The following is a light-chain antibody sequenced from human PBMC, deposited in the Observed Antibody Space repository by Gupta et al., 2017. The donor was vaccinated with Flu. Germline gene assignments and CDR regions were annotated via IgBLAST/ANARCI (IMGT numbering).Light chain of an antibody. CDR3: NSYTDTALRL. J-gene: IGLJ2*01. Sequence: QSALTQPASVSGSPGPSITISCTGSRNDVGAFDYVSWYQQHPGKAPKLIIYEVYNRPSGVSPRFSASKSGNTASLTISGLQAEDEADYYCNSYTDTALRLFGGGTKLTVL. V-gene: IGLV2-14*03. CDR1: RNDVGAFDY. CDR2: EVY.